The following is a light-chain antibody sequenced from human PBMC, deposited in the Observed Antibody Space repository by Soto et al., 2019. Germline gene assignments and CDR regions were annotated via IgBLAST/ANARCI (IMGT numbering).Light chain of an antibody. CDR3: QYYGNSPLT. J-gene: IGKJ1*01. V-gene: IGKV3-20*01. Sequence: EIVLTQSPGTLSLSPGERATLSCRASQTVSSSYLAWYRQKPGQAPRLLIYGAFNRATGIPDRFSGGGSGTDFTLTITRLEPEDFAVYYCQYYGNSPLTFGQGTKVDIK. CDR2: GAF. CDR1: QTVSSSY.